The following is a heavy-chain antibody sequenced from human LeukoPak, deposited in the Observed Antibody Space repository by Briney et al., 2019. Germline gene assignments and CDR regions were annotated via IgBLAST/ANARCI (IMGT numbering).Heavy chain of an antibody. CDR2: IYYSGST. CDR3: ARLTGYMIEDSFDY. CDR1: GGSFTGYY. D-gene: IGHD3-22*01. J-gene: IGHJ4*02. Sequence: SQTLSLTCAVYGGSFTGYYWSWIRQPPGKGLEWIGYIYYSGSTNYNPSLKSRVTISVYTSKNQFSLKLRSVTAADTAVYYCARLTGYMIEDSFDYWGQGTLVTVSS. V-gene: IGHV4-59*01.